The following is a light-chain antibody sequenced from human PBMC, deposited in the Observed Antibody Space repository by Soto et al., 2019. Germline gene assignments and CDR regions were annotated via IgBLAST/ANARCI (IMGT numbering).Light chain of an antibody. CDR2: DAS. J-gene: IGKJ5*01. Sequence: IVLTQSPDTLSLSPWERATLSCRASQSVSSYLAWYQQKPGQAPRLLIYDASNRATGIPARFSGSGSGTDFTLTISSLEPEDFAVYYCQQRSNWITFGQGTRLENK. V-gene: IGKV3-11*01. CDR3: QQRSNWIT. CDR1: QSVSSY.